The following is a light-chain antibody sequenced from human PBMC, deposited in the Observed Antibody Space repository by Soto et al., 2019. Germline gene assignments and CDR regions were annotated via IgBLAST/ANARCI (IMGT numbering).Light chain of an antibody. CDR2: GAS. V-gene: IGKV3-20*01. Sequence: EIVLTQSPGTLSLSPGERATLSCRASQSVSSSYLAWYQQKPGQAPRLLIYGASSRATGIPDRFSGNGSGTDFTLTISILEPEDFAEYYCQQYGSSPRITFGQGTRLEIK. CDR1: QSVSSSY. J-gene: IGKJ5*01. CDR3: QQYGSSPRIT.